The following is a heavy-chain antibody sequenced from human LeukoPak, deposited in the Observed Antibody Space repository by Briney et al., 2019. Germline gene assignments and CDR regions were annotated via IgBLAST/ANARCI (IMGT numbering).Heavy chain of an antibody. CDR3: ASWGAGGNS. J-gene: IGHJ4*02. Sequence: GGSLRLTCEASGFTLSSYWMNWVRQVPGKGLDWVANINPDGSGKRYVDSVKGRFTIARDNADNSLSLQMNSLRAEDTAVYYCASWGAGGNSWGQGTLVTVSS. V-gene: IGHV3-7*01. CDR1: GFTLSSYW. D-gene: IGHD3-16*01. CDR2: INPDGSGK.